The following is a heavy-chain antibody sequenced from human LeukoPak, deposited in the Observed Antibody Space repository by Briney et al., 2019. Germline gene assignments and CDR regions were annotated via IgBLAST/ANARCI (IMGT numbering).Heavy chain of an antibody. V-gene: IGHV3-74*01. CDR3: ARDAIGRGVLPYYYYGMDV. CDR1: GFTFSNYW. Sequence: GGSLRLSCAASGFTFSNYWMHWVRQAPGKGLVWVSRINSDGSFTSYADSVKGRFTISRDNAKNSLYLQMNSLRAEDTAVYYCARDAIGRGVLPYYYYGMDVWGQGTTVTVSS. J-gene: IGHJ6*02. D-gene: IGHD3-10*01. CDR2: INSDGSFT.